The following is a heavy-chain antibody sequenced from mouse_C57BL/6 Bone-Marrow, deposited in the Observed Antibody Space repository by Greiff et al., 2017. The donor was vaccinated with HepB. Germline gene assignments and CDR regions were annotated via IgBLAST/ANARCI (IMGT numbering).Heavy chain of an antibody. J-gene: IGHJ4*01. CDR3: TRGDDYDDYAMDY. D-gene: IGHD2-4*01. V-gene: IGHV1-15*01. CDR2: IDPETGGT. CDR1: GYTFTDYE. Sequence: VKLMESGAELVRPGASVTLSCKASGYTFTDYEMHWVKQTPVHGLEWIGAIDPETGGTAYNQKFKGKAILTADKSSSTAYMELRSLTSEDSAVYYCTRGDDYDDYAMDYWGQGTSVTVSS.